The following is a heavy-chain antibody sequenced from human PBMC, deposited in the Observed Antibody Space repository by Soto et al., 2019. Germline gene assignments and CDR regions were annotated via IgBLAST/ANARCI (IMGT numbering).Heavy chain of an antibody. Sequence: SETLSLTCTVSGGSVSSSSYYWGWVRQPPGKGLEWIGGVYYSGSTYYNPSLESRVTISVDKSKNQFSLKLMSSSAADTAVYYCGRLEGLATISYYFDYWGQGALVTVSS. CDR1: GGSVSSSSYY. CDR2: VYYSGST. J-gene: IGHJ4*02. CDR3: GRLEGLATISYYFDY. D-gene: IGHD3-9*01. V-gene: IGHV4-39*01.